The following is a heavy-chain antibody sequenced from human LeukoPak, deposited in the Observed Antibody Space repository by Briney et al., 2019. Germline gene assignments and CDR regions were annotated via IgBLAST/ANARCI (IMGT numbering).Heavy chain of an antibody. J-gene: IGHJ4*02. V-gene: IGHV1-46*01. CDR1: GYTFTSYG. CDR2: INPSGGNT. CDR3: ARDRISGLRLIGSFFPLDY. D-gene: IGHD5-12*01. Sequence: GASVKVSCKASGYTFTSYGISWVRQAPGQGLEWRGIINPSGGNTNYAQKFQGRITMTTDTSTRTVYMELSSLRSEDTAVYYCARDRISGLRLIGSFFPLDYWGQGTLVTVSS.